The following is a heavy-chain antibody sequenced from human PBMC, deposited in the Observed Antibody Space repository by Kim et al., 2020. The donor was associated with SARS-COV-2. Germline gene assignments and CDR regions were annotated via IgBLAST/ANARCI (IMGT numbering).Heavy chain of an antibody. CDR3: AIVGYYYYYAMDV. Sequence: YVDSVKGRFTISRDNAENALHLQMKSLRAEDAAVYYCAIVGYYYYYAMDVWGQGTTVTVSS. V-gene: IGHV3-11*04. J-gene: IGHJ6*02.